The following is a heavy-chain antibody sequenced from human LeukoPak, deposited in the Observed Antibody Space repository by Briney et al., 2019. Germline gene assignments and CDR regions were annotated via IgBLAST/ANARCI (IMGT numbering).Heavy chain of an antibody. CDR1: GYTFTGYY. Sequence: ASVKVSCKASGYTFTGYYMHWVRQAPGQGLEWMGWINPNSGGTNYAQKFQGRVTMTRDTSISTAYMELSRLRSDDTAVYYCATSVATDDPGIFDYWGQGTLVTVSS. V-gene: IGHV1-2*02. CDR3: ATSVATDDPGIFDY. J-gene: IGHJ4*02. CDR2: INPNSGGT. D-gene: IGHD5-12*01.